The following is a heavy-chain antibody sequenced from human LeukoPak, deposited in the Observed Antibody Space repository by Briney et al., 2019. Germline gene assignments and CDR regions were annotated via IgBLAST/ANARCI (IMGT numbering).Heavy chain of an antibody. J-gene: IGHJ4*02. CDR3: ASGPTYCGGDCYSNFDY. D-gene: IGHD2-21*01. CDR1: EFTFSDYW. V-gene: IGHV3-7*01. Sequence: GGSLSLSFEASEFTFSDYWMHWVRQAPGKGLEWVANMKQDGSEKYYVDSVKGRFTISRDNAKNSLYLQMNSLRAEDTAVYYCASGPTYCGGDCYSNFDYWGQGTLVTVSS. CDR2: MKQDGSEK.